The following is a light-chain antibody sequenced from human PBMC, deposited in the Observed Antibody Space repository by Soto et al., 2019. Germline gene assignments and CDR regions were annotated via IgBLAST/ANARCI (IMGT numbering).Light chain of an antibody. CDR2: DSS. J-gene: IGKJ4*01. Sequence: EIVLTQSPATLSFSPGERATLSCRASQSVTKYLAWYQQKPGQAPRLLIYDSSNRATGIPARFSGSGSGTEFTLKISSLESEDSGIYSGQQRYTWRTLGAGTKVDIX. V-gene: IGKV3-11*01. CDR1: QSVTKY. CDR3: QQRYTWRT.